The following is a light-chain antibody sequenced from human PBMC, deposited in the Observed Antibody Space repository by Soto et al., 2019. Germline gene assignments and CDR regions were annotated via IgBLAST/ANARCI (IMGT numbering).Light chain of an antibody. Sequence: SYELTQPPSVSVAPGQTARITCGGDNIGTKSVHWNQQKPGQAPVLVVYDDSDRPSGIPERFSGSNSGNTATLTISRVEAGDEAAYCCQVWDGSSDQVIFGGVTQLTVL. CDR1: NIGTKS. CDR2: DDS. J-gene: IGLJ7*01. CDR3: QVWDGSSDQVI. V-gene: IGLV3-21*02.